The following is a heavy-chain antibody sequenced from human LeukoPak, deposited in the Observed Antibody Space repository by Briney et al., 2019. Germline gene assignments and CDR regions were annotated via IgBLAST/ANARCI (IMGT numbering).Heavy chain of an antibody. D-gene: IGHD4-23*01. J-gene: IGHJ3*02. V-gene: IGHV3-74*01. CDR3: ARRGRIPVGFDI. CDR2: INSDGSST. Sequence: GGSLRLSCAASGFTFSSYWMHWVRQAPGKGLVWVSRINSDGSSTSYADSVKGRFTISRDNAKNTLYLQMNSLRAEDTAVYYCARRGRIPVGFDIWGRGTMVTVSS. CDR1: GFTFSSYW.